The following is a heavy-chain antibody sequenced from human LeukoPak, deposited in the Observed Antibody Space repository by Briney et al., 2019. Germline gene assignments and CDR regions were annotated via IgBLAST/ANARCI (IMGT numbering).Heavy chain of an antibody. V-gene: IGHV3-23*01. D-gene: IGHD3-10*02. Sequence: GGSLRLSCAASKFTFSSYAMQWVSQAPGKGLEWVSGISASGGSTWYADSVKGRFTISRDNSKNTLYLHMNSLRAEDTAVYYCAKYVSAKGPPYALDVWGQGTTVTVSS. CDR3: AKYVSAKGPPYALDV. CDR1: KFTFSSYA. CDR2: ISASGGST. J-gene: IGHJ6*02.